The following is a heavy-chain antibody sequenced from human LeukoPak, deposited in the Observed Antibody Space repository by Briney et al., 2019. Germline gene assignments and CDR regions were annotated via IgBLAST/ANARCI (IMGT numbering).Heavy chain of an antibody. J-gene: IGHJ4*02. Sequence: SETLSLTCTVSGGSISSGSYYWSWIRQPAGKGLEWIGRIYTSGSTNYNPPLKSRVTISVDTSKNQFSLKLSSVTAADTAVYYCARVINWNYEYWGQGTLVTVSS. CDR1: GGSISSGSYY. D-gene: IGHD1-7*01. CDR3: ARVINWNYEY. CDR2: IYTSGST. V-gene: IGHV4-61*02.